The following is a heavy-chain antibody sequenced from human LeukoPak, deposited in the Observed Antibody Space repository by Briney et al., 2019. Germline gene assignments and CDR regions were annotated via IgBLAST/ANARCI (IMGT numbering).Heavy chain of an antibody. Sequence: PGGSLRLSCAASGFTFSSYDIHWVRQATGKGLEWVSGIGTAGEIYYPGSVKGRFTISRENAKNSLYLQMNSLRAEDTAVYYCARGDYGFILVQYYYYMDVWGKGTTVTVSS. D-gene: IGHD4/OR15-4a*01. CDR3: ARGDYGFILVQYYYYMDV. V-gene: IGHV3-13*01. CDR2: IGTAGEI. CDR1: GFTFSSYD. J-gene: IGHJ6*03.